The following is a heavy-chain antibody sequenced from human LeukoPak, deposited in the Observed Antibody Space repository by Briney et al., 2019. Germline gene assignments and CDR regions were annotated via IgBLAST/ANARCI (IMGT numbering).Heavy chain of an antibody. CDR1: GFTFSSYG. J-gene: IGHJ6*02. CDR2: IWYDGSNK. CDR3: ARDNYYYYGMDV. V-gene: IGHV3-33*01. Sequence: GGSLRLSCAASGFTFSSYGMHWVRQAPGKGLEWVAVIWYDGSNKYYADSVKGRFTISRDNSKNTLYLQVNSLRAEDTAVYYCARDNYYYYGMDVWGQGTTVTVSS.